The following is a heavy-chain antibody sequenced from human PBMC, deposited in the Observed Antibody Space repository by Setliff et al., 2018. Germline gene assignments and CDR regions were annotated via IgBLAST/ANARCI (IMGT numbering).Heavy chain of an antibody. J-gene: IGHJ6*03. D-gene: IGHD1-1*01. Sequence: GGSLRLSCAASGFVFSTYDMNWVRQAPGKGLEWVSSISHSNTYIYYADSVKGRFTISRDNAKNTVYLQMNSLGAEDTAIYYCARDRQGDGNYYMDVWGKGTTVTVSS. CDR2: ISHSNTYI. CDR3: ARDRQGDGNYYMDV. CDR1: GFVFSTYD. V-gene: IGHV3-21*01.